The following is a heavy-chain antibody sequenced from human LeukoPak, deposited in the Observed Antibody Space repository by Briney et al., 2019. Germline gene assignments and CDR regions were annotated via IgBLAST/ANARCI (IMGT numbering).Heavy chain of an antibody. J-gene: IGHJ6*04. CDR2: ISYDGSNK. Sequence: GGSLRLSCAASGFTFSSYAMHWVRQAPGKGLEWVAVISYDGSNKYYADSVKGRFTISRDNSKNTLYLQMNSLRAEDTAVYYCARELLGYCSSTSCYYNYYGMDVWGKGTTVTVSS. CDR3: ARELLGYCSSTSCYYNYYGMDV. CDR1: GFTFSSYA. D-gene: IGHD2-2*01. V-gene: IGHV3-30*04.